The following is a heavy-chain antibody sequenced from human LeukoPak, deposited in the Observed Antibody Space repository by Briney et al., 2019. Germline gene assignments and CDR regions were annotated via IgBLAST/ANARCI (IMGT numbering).Heavy chain of an antibody. V-gene: IGHV4-59*01. J-gene: IGHJ4*02. Sequence: SETLSLTCTVSGGSISSYYWSWIRQPPGKGLEWIGYIYYSGSTNYNPSLKGRVTISVDTSKNQFSLKLSSVTAADTAVYYCASYSSSWYAAYFDYWGQGTLVTVSS. CDR3: ASYSSSWYAAYFDY. D-gene: IGHD6-13*01. CDR2: IYYSGST. CDR1: GGSISSYY.